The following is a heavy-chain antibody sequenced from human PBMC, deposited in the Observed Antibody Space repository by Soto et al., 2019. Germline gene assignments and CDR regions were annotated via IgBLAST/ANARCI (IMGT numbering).Heavy chain of an antibody. D-gene: IGHD3-16*02. CDR2: ISSGSTYI. CDR1: GVTFSSYS. Sequence: EVQLVESGGGLVKPGGSLRLSCAASGVTFSSYSMNWVRQAPGKGLEWVSSISSGSTYIYYTDSVKGRFTISRDNAKNSLYLQMTSLRTEDTAVYYCTGGVIVGSDWYFDFWVRCTLVTVSS. J-gene: IGHJ2*01. CDR3: TGGVIVGSDWYFDF. V-gene: IGHV3-21*02.